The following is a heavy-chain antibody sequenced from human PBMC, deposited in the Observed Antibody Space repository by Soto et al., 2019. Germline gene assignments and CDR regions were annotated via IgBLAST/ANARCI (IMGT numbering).Heavy chain of an antibody. CDR3: ARDRGYRSGSFGS. Sequence: KTSETLSLTCIVSGGSISGYYWSWIRQPAGEELEWIGRIYSDGTTNYNPSLKGRGTMSVGTSKKQISLKLTSVTAADTAMYYCARDRGYRSGSFGSWGQGVLVTVSS. D-gene: IGHD5-18*01. CDR2: IYSDGTT. V-gene: IGHV4-4*07. CDR1: GGSISGYY. J-gene: IGHJ5*02.